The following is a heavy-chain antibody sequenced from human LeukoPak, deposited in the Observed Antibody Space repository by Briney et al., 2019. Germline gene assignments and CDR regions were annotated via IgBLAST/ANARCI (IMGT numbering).Heavy chain of an antibody. V-gene: IGHV3-7*03. D-gene: IGHD4-23*01. J-gene: IGHJ4*02. CDR1: GGSISSSSYY. Sequence: ETLSLTCTVSGGSISSSSYYWGWICHPPGKGLEWVANIKQDGSDKYYLTSVRGRFTISRDNAKNSLFLQMNSLRVEDTAVYYCARGGGHLDCWGQGTLVTVSS. CDR2: IKQDGSDK. CDR3: ARGGGHLDC.